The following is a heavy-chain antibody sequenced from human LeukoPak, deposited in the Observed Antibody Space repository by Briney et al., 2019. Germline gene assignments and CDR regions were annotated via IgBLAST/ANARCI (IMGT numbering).Heavy chain of an antibody. D-gene: IGHD1-26*01. CDR3: VRELFGGSLNFDC. Sequence: GGSLRLSCAASGFILSTYSMNWVRQAPGKGLEWVSYISCSRSTIYYADSVKGRFTISRDNAQDSLFLQMDTLRDEDTAVYYCVRELFGGSLNFDCWGQGTLVTVSS. J-gene: IGHJ4*02. V-gene: IGHV3-48*02. CDR1: GFILSTYS. CDR2: ISCSRSTI.